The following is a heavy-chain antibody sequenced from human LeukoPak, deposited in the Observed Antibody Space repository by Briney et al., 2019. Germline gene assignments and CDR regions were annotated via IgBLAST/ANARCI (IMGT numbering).Heavy chain of an antibody. CDR1: GYIFTNYG. CDR2: ISGYNGNT. D-gene: IGHD3-22*01. CDR3: ARDLTHRRNYDNSGYQIVSAF. J-gene: IGHJ4*02. Sequence: ASVKVSCKASGYIFTNYGINGVRQAPGQGLEYMGWISGYNGNTKYAQQLQGRVTMTTDTSTSTVYMELRSLRSDDTAVYYCARDLTHRRNYDNSGYQIVSAFWGQGTLVTVSS. V-gene: IGHV1-18*01.